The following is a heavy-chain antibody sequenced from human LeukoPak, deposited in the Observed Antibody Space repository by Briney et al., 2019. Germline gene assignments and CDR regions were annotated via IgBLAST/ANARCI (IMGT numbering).Heavy chain of an antibody. Sequence: GGSLRLSCAASGLTLSMSWVRQAPGKGLEWVSAITASGGSTYYANSVKGRFTISRDNAKNTLYLQMNSLRAEDTAVYYCAMSGLGELFANWLDPWGQGTLVTVSS. J-gene: IGHJ5*02. CDR1: GLTLS. CDR2: ITASGGST. V-gene: IGHV3-23*01. D-gene: IGHD3-10*01. CDR3: AMSGLGELFANWLDP.